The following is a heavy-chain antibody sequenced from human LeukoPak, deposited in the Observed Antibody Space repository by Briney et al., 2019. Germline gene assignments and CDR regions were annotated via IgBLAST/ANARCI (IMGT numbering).Heavy chain of an antibody. CDR1: GGSISSSSYY. Sequence: KPSETLSLTCTVSGGSISSSSYYWSWIRQPPGKGLEWIGSIYYSGSTYYNPSLKSRVTISVDTSKNQFSLKLSSVTAADTAVYYCARDARAYYDFWSGYSSYYYYMDVWGKGTTVTVPS. V-gene: IGHV4-39*07. CDR3: ARDARAYYDFWSGYSSYYYYMDV. D-gene: IGHD3-3*01. CDR2: IYYSGST. J-gene: IGHJ6*03.